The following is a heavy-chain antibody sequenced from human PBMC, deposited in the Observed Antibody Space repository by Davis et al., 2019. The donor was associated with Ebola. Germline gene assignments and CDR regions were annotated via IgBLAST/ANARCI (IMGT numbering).Heavy chain of an antibody. CDR3: AKDGANWAFDY. J-gene: IGHJ4*02. CDR1: GFRFSGYG. D-gene: IGHD7-27*01. CDR2: IQYDGSNV. Sequence: GESLKISCAASGFRFSGYGIHWVRQAPGKGLEWLSFIQYDGSNVRYGDSVKNRFTISRDNSKNTLYLLMDSLRVGDTAVYYCAKDGANWAFDYWGQGTLVTVSS. V-gene: IGHV3-30*02.